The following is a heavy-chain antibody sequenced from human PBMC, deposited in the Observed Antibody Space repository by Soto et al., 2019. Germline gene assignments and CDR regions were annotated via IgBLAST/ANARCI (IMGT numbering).Heavy chain of an antibody. CDR1: GYTFTSYG. CDR2: ISAYNGNT. V-gene: IGHV1-18*01. CDR3: ARATTVTTISLNWFDP. J-gene: IGHJ5*02. Sequence: GASVKVSCKASGYTFTSYGISWVRRAPGQGLEWMGWISAYNGNTNYAQKLQGRVTMTTDTSTSTAYMELRSLRSDDTAVYYCARATTVTTISLNWFDPWGQGTLVTVSS. D-gene: IGHD4-17*01.